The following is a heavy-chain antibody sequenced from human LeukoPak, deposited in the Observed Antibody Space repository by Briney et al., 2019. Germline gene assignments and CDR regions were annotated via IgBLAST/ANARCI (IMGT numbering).Heavy chain of an antibody. D-gene: IGHD6-19*01. V-gene: IGHV1-46*01. CDR1: GYTFTNYY. CDR3: ARDGVAGTYYFDY. J-gene: IGHJ4*02. Sequence: ASVKVSCKTSGYTFTNYYLHWVRQAPGQGLEWMGMISPSGGSTSYPQKFQGRVTMTRDTSTSTVYMVLSSLRSEDTAVYFCARDGVAGTYYFDYWGQGTLVSVSS. CDR2: ISPSGGST.